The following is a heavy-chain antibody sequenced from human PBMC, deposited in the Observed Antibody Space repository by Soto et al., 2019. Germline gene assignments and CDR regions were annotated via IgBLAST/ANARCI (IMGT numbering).Heavy chain of an antibody. V-gene: IGHV3-23*01. CDR2: ISATGGDT. CDR1: GFTFSTYG. J-gene: IGHJ5*01. Sequence: EVQLLESGGGLVQPGGSLRLSCAASGFTFSTYGMTWVRQVRGKRLEWVSIISATGGDTYYADSVKGRFTISRDNSKSTLYLHMNTLRAEDTAIYYCVKKDNWFESWGQGTLVTVSS. CDR3: VKKDNWFES.